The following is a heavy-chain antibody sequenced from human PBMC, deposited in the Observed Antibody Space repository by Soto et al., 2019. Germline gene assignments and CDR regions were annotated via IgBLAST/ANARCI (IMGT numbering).Heavy chain of an antibody. V-gene: IGHV1-3*01. Sequence: ASVKVSCKASGHTFTSYGIHWVRQAPGQRLEWMGWINAANGDTKYSPKFQGRVTITRDTSASTAYMELSSLRSEGTAVYYCVRRHVSATGIDWFDPWGQGTLVTVSS. CDR3: VRRHVSATGIDWFDP. D-gene: IGHD6-13*01. CDR1: GHTFTSYG. CDR2: INAANGDT. J-gene: IGHJ5*02.